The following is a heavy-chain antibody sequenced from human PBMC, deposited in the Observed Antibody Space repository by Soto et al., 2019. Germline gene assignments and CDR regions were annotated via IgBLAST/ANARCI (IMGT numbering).Heavy chain of an antibody. CDR3: ARQNYCSTSSCPPDFAY. D-gene: IGHD2-2*01. J-gene: IGHJ4*02. CDR2: IYNSGRT. CDR1: GGSISSSNYC. V-gene: IGHV4-39*01. Sequence: PWVTLSLTCTVSGGSISSSNYCWGWIRQPSGKGLEWIGTIYNSGRTYYNPSLKSRVTISVDTSKNQVSLKLSSVTAAATAVYYCARQNYCSTSSCPPDFAYWGQGTLVTASS.